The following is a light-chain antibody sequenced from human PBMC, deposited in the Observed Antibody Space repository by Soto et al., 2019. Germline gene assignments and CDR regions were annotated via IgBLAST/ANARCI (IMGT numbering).Light chain of an antibody. Sequence: QSALTQPRSVSGSPGQSVTISCTGTSSDVGGYNYVSWYQQHPGKAPKLMIYDVSKRPSGVPDRFSGSKSGNTASLTISGLQAEDEADYYCCSYPGSYSLEVFGGGTKLTVL. V-gene: IGLV2-11*01. J-gene: IGLJ2*01. CDR1: SSDVGGYNY. CDR3: CSYPGSYSLEV. CDR2: DVS.